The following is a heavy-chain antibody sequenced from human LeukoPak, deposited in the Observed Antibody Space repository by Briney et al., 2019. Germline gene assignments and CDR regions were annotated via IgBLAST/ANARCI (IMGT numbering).Heavy chain of an antibody. V-gene: IGHV3-30*04. CDR1: GFTFSSYA. J-gene: IGHJ4*02. CDR2: ISYDGSNK. D-gene: IGHD2-15*01. CDR3: ARDTVVVVAATNPGY. Sequence: PGRSLRLSCAASGFTFSSYAMHWVRQAPGKGLEWVAVISYDGSNKYYADSVKGRFTISRDNSKSTLYLQMNSLRAEDTAVYYCARDTVVVVAATNPGYWGQGTLVTVSS.